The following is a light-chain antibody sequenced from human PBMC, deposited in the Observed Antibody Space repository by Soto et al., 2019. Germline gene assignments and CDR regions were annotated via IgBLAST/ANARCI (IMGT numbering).Light chain of an antibody. CDR1: SSNIGAGYD. J-gene: IGLJ2*01. CDR2: GDT. V-gene: IGLV1-40*01. Sequence: QSVLTQPPSVSGAPGQRVTISCTGSSSNIGAGYDVHWYQQLPGTAPKLLIYGDTNQPSGVPDRFSGSKSATSASLVITGLQAEDEADYYCQSYDTALNVYVVFGGGTKLTVL. CDR3: QSYDTALNVYVV.